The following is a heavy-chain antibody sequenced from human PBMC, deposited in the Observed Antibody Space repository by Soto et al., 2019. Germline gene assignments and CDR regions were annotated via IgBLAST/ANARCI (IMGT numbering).Heavy chain of an antibody. CDR1: GYTFTSYD. CDR3: ASKVRILTGYYFDY. D-gene: IGHD3-9*01. CDR2: MNPNSGNT. J-gene: IGHJ4*02. V-gene: IGHV1-8*01. Sequence: ASVKVSFKASGYTFTSYDINWVRQATGQGLEWMGWMNPNSGNTGYAQKFQGRVTMTRNTSISTAYMELSSLRSEDTAVYYCASKVRILTGYYFDYWGQGTLVTVSS.